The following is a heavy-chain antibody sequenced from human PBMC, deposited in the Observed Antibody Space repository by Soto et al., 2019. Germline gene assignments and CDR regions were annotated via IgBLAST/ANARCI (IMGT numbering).Heavy chain of an antibody. CDR2: IIPIFSSR. Sequence: QVQLVQSGAEVKKPGSSVKVSCTTSRDTFNTYAFNWVRQSPGQGLEWMGWIIPIFSSRNYAEKFQGRVTITADDYTSTAYMELRSLRFEDTAVYYCARGETYLGVWGQGTTVTGAS. V-gene: IGHV1-69*01. CDR1: RDTFNTYA. J-gene: IGHJ6*02. D-gene: IGHD3-16*01. CDR3: ARGETYLGV.